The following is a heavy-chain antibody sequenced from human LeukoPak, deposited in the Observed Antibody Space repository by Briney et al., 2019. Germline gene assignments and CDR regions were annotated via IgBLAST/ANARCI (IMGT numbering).Heavy chain of an antibody. CDR1: GGSISSGGYS. V-gene: IGHV4-30-2*01. J-gene: IGHJ6*02. Sequence: PSETPSLTCAVSGGSISSGGYSWSWIRQPPGKGLEWIGYIYHSGSTYYNPSLKSRVTISVDRSKNQFSLKLSSVTAADTAVYYCAGGSSWDYYYYGMDVWGQGTTVTVSS. D-gene: IGHD6-13*01. CDR2: IYHSGST. CDR3: AGGSSWDYYYYGMDV.